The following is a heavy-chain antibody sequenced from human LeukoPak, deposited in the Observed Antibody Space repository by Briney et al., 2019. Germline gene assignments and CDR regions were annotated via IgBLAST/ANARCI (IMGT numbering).Heavy chain of an antibody. CDR2: IIPIFGTA. J-gene: IGHJ4*02. CDR1: GFTFSSYA. CDR3: ARQPYYYDSSGYDDY. V-gene: IGHV1-69*06. Sequence: GGSLRLSCAASGFTFSSYAISWVRQAPGQGLEWMGGIIPIFGTANYAQKFQGRVTITADKSTSTAYMELSSLRSEDTAVYYCARQPYYYDSSGYDDYWGQGTLVTVSS. D-gene: IGHD3-22*01.